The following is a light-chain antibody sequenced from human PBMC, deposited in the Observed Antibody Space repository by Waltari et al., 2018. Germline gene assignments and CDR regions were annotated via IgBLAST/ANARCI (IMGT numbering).Light chain of an antibody. CDR1: SNDIGGFNY. V-gene: IGLV2-14*03. J-gene: IGLJ3*02. CDR2: DVH. Sequence: QSALIQPASVSGSPGQSITLPCTGTSNDIGGFNYFCWYQQHPGKAPTLLIHDVHNRPSGVSDRFSGSKSGNTASLSISGLQAEDEADYYCSSYTSRNSWVFGGGTKLTVL. CDR3: SSYTSRNSWV.